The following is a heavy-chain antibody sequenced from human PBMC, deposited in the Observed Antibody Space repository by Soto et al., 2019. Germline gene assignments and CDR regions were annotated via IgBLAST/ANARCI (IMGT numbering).Heavy chain of an antibody. D-gene: IGHD5-12*01. Sequence: QVQLVESGEGLVKPGGSLRLSCAASGFTFSDYYMSWIRQAPGKGLEWVSYISSSSSYTNYADSVKGRFTISRDNAKNSLYLQMNSLRAEDTAVYYCARDHHRYSGYDYVDYWGQGTLVTVSS. CDR3: ARDHHRYSGYDYVDY. CDR1: GFTFSDYY. J-gene: IGHJ4*02. V-gene: IGHV3-11*05. CDR2: ISSSSSYT.